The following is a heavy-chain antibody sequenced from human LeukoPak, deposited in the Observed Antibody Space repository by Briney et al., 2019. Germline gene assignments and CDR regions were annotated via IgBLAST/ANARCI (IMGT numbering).Heavy chain of an antibody. CDR3: ARILTAATRAKLIDY. Sequence: GGSLRLSCAASGFTFSSYWMSWVRQAPGKGLEWVANIKQDGSEKYYVDSVKGRFTISRDNAKNSLYLQMNSLRAEDTAVYYCARILTAATRAKLIDYWGQGTLVTVSS. CDR2: IKQDGSEK. CDR1: GFTFSSYW. D-gene: IGHD2-21*02. V-gene: IGHV3-7*01. J-gene: IGHJ4*02.